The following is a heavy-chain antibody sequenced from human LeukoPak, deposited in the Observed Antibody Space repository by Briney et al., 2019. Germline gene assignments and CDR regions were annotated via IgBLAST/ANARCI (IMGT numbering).Heavy chain of an antibody. D-gene: IGHD3-10*01. Sequence: SETLSLTCTVSGGSISGYFWTWIRQPAGKGLEWIGRIYSSGSNNYNPSLKSRVTMSLDTSKNHFSLNLTSVTAADTAVYYCARGARDTMVRGVIRWFDPWGQGTLVTVSS. CDR1: GGSISGYF. CDR3: ARGARDTMVRGVIRWFDP. J-gene: IGHJ5*02. V-gene: IGHV4-4*07. CDR2: IYSSGSN.